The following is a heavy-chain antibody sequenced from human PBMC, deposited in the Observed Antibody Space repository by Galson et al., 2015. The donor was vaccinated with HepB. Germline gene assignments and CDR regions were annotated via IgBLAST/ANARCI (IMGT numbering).Heavy chain of an antibody. D-gene: IGHD3-10*01. J-gene: IGHJ6*02. CDR1: GFTFSSYW. CDR3: ARVQWFGGYYGMDV. CDR2: INQDGSEK. V-gene: IGHV3-7*03. Sequence: SLRLSCAASGFTFSSYWMNWVRQAPGKGLEWVASINQDGSEKYYVDSVKGRFTISRDNAKNSLYLQMNSLRVEDTAVYYCARVQWFGGYYGMDVWGQGTTVTVSS.